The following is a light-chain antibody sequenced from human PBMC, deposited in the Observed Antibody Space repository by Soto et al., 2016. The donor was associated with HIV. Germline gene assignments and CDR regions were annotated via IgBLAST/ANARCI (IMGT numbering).Light chain of an antibody. Sequence: SYDLTQPPSVSVSPGQTATITCSGHKLTDKYACWYQLKPGQSPMLVIYQDNRRPSGIPERFSGSNSGNTATLTISGTQAMDEADYLCQAWDDNLVVFGGGTKLTVL. V-gene: IGLV3-1*01. CDR2: QDN. CDR1: KLTDKY. J-gene: IGLJ2*01. CDR3: QAWDDNLVV.